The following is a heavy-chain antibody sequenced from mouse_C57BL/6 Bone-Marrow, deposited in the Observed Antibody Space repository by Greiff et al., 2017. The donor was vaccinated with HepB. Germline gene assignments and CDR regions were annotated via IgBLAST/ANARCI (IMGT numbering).Heavy chain of an antibody. V-gene: IGHV3-6*01. CDR3: ARDGAGFAY. J-gene: IGHJ3*01. CDR2: ISYDGSN. CDR1: GYSITSGYY. Sequence: EVQLQQSGPGLVKPSQSLSLTCSVTGYSITSGYYWNWIRQFPGNKLEWMGYISYDGSNNYNPSLKNRISITRDTSKNQFFLKLNSVTTEDTATYYCARDGAGFAYWGQGTLVTVSA.